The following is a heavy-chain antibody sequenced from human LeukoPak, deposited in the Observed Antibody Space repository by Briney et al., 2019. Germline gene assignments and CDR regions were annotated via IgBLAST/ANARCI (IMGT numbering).Heavy chain of an antibody. CDR3: ARDLQKGVDY. V-gene: IGHV3-48*03. CDR1: GFTFSSYE. CDR2: ISSSGSTI. J-gene: IGHJ4*02. Sequence: GGSLRLSCAASGFTFSSYEMNWVRQAPGKGLEWVSYISSSGSTIYYADSVKGRFTVSRDNAKNSLYLQMNSLRAEDTAVYYCARDLQKGVDYWGQGTLVTVSS. D-gene: IGHD5-24*01.